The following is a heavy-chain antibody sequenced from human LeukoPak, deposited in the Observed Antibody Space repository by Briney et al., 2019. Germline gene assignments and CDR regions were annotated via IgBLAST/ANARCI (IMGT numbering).Heavy chain of an antibody. D-gene: IGHD3-10*01. CDR3: GRFGELWLWAFVI. Sequence: SETLSLTCPVSGGSISSFYWSWIRQPPRGGLEWVGYTYYSGSTNYNPSLKSRVTISLDTSKNQLSLKLSSVTAGATAVYYCGRFGELWLWAFVIWGQGTMVTASS. CDR2: TYYSGST. J-gene: IGHJ3*02. CDR1: GGSISSFY. V-gene: IGHV4-59*01.